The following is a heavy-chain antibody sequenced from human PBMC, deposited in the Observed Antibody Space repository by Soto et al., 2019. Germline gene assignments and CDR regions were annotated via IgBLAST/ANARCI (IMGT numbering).Heavy chain of an antibody. D-gene: IGHD3-10*01. CDR3: TVWGSGNDFGAA. CDR1: GFTFSDHY. Sequence: EVQLVESGGGLVQPGGSLRLSCAASGFTFSDHYMDWVCQAPGKGLEWVGRSKNKADSYTTEYAASVKGRFTISRDGSKNALFLQMNSLKTEDTAVYYCTVWGSGNDFGAAWGQGILVTVSS. V-gene: IGHV3-72*01. CDR2: SKNKADSYTT. J-gene: IGHJ4*02.